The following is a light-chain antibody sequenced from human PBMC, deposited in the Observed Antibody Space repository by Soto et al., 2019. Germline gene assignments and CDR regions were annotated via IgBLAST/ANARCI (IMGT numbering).Light chain of an antibody. Sequence: EIVMTQSPATLSVSPGGRATLSCRASQSVSSSYLAWYQQKPGQAPRLLIYGASSRATGIPDRFSGSGSGTEFTLTISSLQPDDFATYYCQQYNSYSRTFGQGTKVDIK. CDR2: GAS. J-gene: IGKJ1*01. CDR3: QQYNSYSRT. V-gene: IGKV3D-15*01. CDR1: QSVSSSY.